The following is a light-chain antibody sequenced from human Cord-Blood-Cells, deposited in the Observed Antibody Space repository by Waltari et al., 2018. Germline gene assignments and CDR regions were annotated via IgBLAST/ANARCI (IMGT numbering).Light chain of an antibody. CDR2: DAS. Sequence: DIKMNQSPSSLSASVGDRVTITCQASQDISNYLNWYQQKPGKAPKLLIYDASNLETGVPSRFSGSGSGTDFTFTISSLQPEDIATYYCQQYDNLPYTFGQGTKLEIK. CDR1: QDISNY. V-gene: IGKV1-33*01. CDR3: QQYDNLPYT. J-gene: IGKJ2*01.